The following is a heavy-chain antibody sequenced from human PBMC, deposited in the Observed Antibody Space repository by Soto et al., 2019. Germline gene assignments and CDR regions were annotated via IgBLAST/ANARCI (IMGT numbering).Heavy chain of an antibody. Sequence: ETLSLTCAVYGGSFSGYYWSWIRQPPGKGLEWIGYIYYSGSTYYNPSLKSRVTISVDTSKNQFSLKLSSVTAADTAVYYCATHNYYGSGSYVWFDPWGQGTLVTVSS. CDR2: IYYSGST. CDR3: ATHNYYGSGSYVWFDP. J-gene: IGHJ5*02. D-gene: IGHD3-10*01. CDR1: GGSFSGYY. V-gene: IGHV4-59*06.